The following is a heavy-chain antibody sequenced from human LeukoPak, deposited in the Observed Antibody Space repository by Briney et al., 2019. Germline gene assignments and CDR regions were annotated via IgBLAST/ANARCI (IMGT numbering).Heavy chain of an antibody. CDR3: ARERVLITAAASNDF. J-gene: IGHJ4*02. D-gene: IGHD6-13*01. Sequence: GGSLRLSCAASGFTFSTYSMNWVRQAPGKGLEWVSYISSSSSTIYYADSVKGRLTISRDNAKNSLYLQMNSLRDEDTAVYFCARERVLITAAASNDFWGQGTLVTVSS. CDR1: GFTFSTYS. CDR2: ISSSSSTI. V-gene: IGHV3-48*02.